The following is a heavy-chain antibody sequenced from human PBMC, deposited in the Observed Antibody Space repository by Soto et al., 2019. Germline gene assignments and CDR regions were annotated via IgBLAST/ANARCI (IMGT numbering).Heavy chain of an antibody. Sequence: EVQLVESGGGVVQPGRSLRLSCTASGFTFNTHWMHCVHQAPGKGLVWVSRIYFDGITTNHADSVKARLTVSRDNAKNTVYLHVNTLRDEDTAVYYCARGGAMGVDYWGQGTLVTVSS. D-gene: IGHD1-26*01. CDR1: GFTFNTHW. CDR2: IYFDGITT. CDR3: ARGGAMGVDY. V-gene: IGHV3-74*01. J-gene: IGHJ4*02.